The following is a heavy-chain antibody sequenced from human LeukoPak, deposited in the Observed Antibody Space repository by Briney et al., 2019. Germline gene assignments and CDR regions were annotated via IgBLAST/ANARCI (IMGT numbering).Heavy chain of an antibody. D-gene: IGHD2-15*01. CDR3: ARDVTCRGGSCYSRWFDP. J-gene: IGHJ5*02. V-gene: IGHV4-59*01. Sequence: SETLSLTCTVSTDSISSYYWSWIRQPPGKGLEWIGCIYYRGTTNYNPSLKNRVTISVDTSKNQFSLKLNSVTAADTAVYYCARDVTCRGGSCYSRWFDPWGQGTLVTVSS. CDR2: IYYRGTT. CDR1: TDSISSYY.